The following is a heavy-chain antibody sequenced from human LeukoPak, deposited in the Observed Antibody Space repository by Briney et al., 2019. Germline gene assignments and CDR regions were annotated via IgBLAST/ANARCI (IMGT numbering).Heavy chain of an antibody. J-gene: IGHJ5*02. CDR3: ARGRPGTTIVSFRWFDP. D-gene: IGHD3-22*01. Sequence: SETLSLTCAVYGGSFSGYYWSWIRQPPGKGLEWIGEINHSGSTNYNPSLKSRVTISVDTSKNQFSLKLSSVTAADTAVYYCARGRPGTTIVSFRWFDPWGQGTLVTVSS. CDR2: INHSGST. V-gene: IGHV4-34*01. CDR1: GGSFSGYY.